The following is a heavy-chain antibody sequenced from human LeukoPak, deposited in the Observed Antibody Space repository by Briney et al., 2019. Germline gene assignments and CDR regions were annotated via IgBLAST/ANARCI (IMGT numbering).Heavy chain of an antibody. CDR2: IYTSGST. J-gene: IGHJ4*02. CDR3: ARLGYCGGGSCYSDY. CDR1: GGSISSYY. D-gene: IGHD2-15*01. V-gene: IGHV4-4*07. Sequence: SETLSLTCTVSGGSISSYYWSWIRQPAGKGLEWIGRIYTSGSTNYNPSLKSRVTMSVDTSKNQFSLKLSSVTAADTAVYYCARLGYCGGGSCYSDYWGQGTLVTVSS.